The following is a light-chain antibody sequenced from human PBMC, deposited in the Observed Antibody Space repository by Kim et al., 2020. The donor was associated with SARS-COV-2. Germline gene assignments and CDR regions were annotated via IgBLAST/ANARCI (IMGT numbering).Light chain of an antibody. CDR1: QSISSW. J-gene: IGKJ1*01. Sequence: DIQMTQSPSTLSASVGDRVTITCRASQSISSWLAWYQQKPGKAPNLLIYDASSLESGVPSRFSGSGSGTEFTLTISSLQPDDFATYYCQQYDSRCSFGQGTKVDIK. V-gene: IGKV1-5*01. CDR2: DAS. CDR3: QQYDSRCS.